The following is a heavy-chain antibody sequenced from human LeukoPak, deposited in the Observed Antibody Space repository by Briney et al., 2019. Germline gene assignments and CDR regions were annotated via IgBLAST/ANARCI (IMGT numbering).Heavy chain of an antibody. Sequence: GGSLRLSCAASGFTFSSYSMNWVRQAPGKGLEWVSSISSSSSYIYYADSVKGRFTISRDNAKNSLYLQMNSLRAEDTAVYYCARVEYSGSYYRGGVDYWGQGTLVTVSS. CDR2: ISSSSSYI. V-gene: IGHV3-21*01. CDR3: ARVEYSGSYYRGGVDY. J-gene: IGHJ4*02. CDR1: GFTFSSYS. D-gene: IGHD1-26*01.